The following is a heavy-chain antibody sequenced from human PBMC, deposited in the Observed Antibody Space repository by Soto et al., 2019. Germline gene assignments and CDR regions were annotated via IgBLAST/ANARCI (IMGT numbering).Heavy chain of an antibody. V-gene: IGHV3-48*01. CDR1: GFTFSSYS. J-gene: IGHJ5*02. Sequence: GGSLRLSCAASGFTFSSYSMNWVRQAPGKGLEWVSYISSSSSTIYYADSVKGRFTISRDNAKNSLYLQMNSLRAEDTAVYYCARDRNTIPERWFDPWGQGTLVTVSS. CDR3: ARDRNTIPERWFDP. D-gene: IGHD3-3*01. CDR2: ISSSSSTI.